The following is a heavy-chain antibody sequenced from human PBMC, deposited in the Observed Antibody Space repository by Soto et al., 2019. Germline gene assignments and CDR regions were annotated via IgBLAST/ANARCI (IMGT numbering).Heavy chain of an antibody. Sequence: LSLTCTVSGGSISSYYWSWIRQAPGKGLEWIGYIYYSGSTNYNPSLKSRVTISVDTSKNQFSLKLSSVTAADTAVYYCARDIYGDPEALGYWGQGTLVTVSS. CDR3: ARDIYGDPEALGY. V-gene: IGHV4-59*01. CDR2: IYYSGST. CDR1: GGSISSYY. D-gene: IGHD4-17*01. J-gene: IGHJ4*02.